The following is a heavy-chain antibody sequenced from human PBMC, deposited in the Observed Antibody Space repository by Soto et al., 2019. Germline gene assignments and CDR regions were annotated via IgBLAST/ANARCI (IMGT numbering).Heavy chain of an antibody. D-gene: IGHD3-16*01. CDR1: GGSFNDFY. CDR3: ARVNLYDKTGQGAFDI. CDR2: VDHNGGT. V-gene: IGHV4-34*01. Sequence: QVQLQQWGAGLLKPAETLSLTCAVSGGSFNDFYWSWIRQPPGKGLEHIGEVDHNGGTTFNPSLRSRAAISLDTSKSHFSLRLNSVTGADTAVYYCARVNLYDKTGQGAFDIWGQGALVTVSS. J-gene: IGHJ3*02.